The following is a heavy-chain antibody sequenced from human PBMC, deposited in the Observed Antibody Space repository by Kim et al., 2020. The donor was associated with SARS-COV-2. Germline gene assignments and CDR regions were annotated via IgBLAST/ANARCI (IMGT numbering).Heavy chain of an antibody. Sequence: GGSLRLSCAASGFTFSSYGMHWVRQAPGKGLEWVAVIWYDGSNKYYADSVKGRFTISRDNSKNTLYLQMNSLRAEDTAVYYCAGSSGWYSWFDPWGQGTPVTVSS. D-gene: IGHD6-19*01. V-gene: IGHV3-33*01. CDR1: GFTFSSYG. J-gene: IGHJ5*02. CDR3: AGSSGWYSWFDP. CDR2: IWYDGSNK.